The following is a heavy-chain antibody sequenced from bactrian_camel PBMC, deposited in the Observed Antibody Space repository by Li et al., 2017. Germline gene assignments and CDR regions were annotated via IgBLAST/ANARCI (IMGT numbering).Heavy chain of an antibody. CDR1: GFPFSAWD. D-gene: IGHD7*01. J-gene: IGHJ6*01. Sequence: DVQLVESGGGLVQPGGSLTLSCATSGFPFSAWDMAWVRQAPGKGLEWVSRINSGGGSTYYADSVKGRFTIYRDNAKNTVYLQLNSLKTEDMAMYYCVRDSTGRFQGDFGLWGQGTQVTVS. CDR2: INSGGGST. V-gene: IGHV3S40*01. CDR3: VRDSTGRFQGDFGL.